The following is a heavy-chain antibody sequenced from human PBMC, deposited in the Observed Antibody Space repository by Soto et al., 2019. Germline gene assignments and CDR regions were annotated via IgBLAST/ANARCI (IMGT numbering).Heavy chain of an antibody. J-gene: IGHJ4*02. D-gene: IGHD6-19*01. Sequence: ASVKVSCKASGYTFTSYGISWVRQAPGQGLEWMGWISAYNGNTNYAQKFQGRVTITADESTSTAYMELSSLRSEDTAVYYCARDKGAHSSGWYRDLDYWGQGTLVTVSS. CDR2: ISAYNGNT. CDR1: GYTFTSYG. CDR3: ARDKGAHSSGWYRDLDY. V-gene: IGHV1-18*01.